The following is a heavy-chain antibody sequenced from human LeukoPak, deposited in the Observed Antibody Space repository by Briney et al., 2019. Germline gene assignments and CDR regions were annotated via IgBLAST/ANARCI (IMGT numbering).Heavy chain of an antibody. V-gene: IGHV3-21*01. CDR3: PRDLDYHGSGGYWFDP. J-gene: IGHJ5*02. Sequence: GGSLRLSCAASGFTLSSYSMNCVRQAPGKGLEWVSSISSSSSYIYYADSVKGRFTISRANAKNTMYLQMNSLRAEETAVYYCPRDLDYHGSGGYWFDPWGQGTLVPVSS. CDR2: ISSSSSYI. D-gene: IGHD3-10*01. CDR1: GFTLSSYS.